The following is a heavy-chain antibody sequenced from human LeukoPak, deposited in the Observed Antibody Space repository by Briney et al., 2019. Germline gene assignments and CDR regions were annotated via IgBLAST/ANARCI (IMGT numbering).Heavy chain of an antibody. J-gene: IGHJ5*02. CDR2: IYYSGST. CDR1: GGSISSSSYY. Sequence: SETLSLTCTVSGGSISSSSYYWGWIRQPPGKGLEWIGSIYYSGSTYYNPSLKSRVTISVDTSKNQFSLKLSSVIAADTAVYYCARHRCSGGSCYPMNWFDPWGQGTLVTVSS. V-gene: IGHV4-39*01. CDR3: ARHRCSGGSCYPMNWFDP. D-gene: IGHD2-15*01.